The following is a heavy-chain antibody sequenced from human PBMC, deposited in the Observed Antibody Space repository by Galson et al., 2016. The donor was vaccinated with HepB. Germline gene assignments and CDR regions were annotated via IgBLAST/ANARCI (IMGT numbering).Heavy chain of an antibody. CDR2: IRSKVKSSTT. D-gene: IGHD3-3*01. V-gene: IGHV3-72*01. J-gene: IGHJ6*03. CDR1: GFTLSDHY. Sequence: SLRLSCAASGFTLSDHYMDWVRQAPGKGLEWVGRIRSKVKSSTTEYAASAKGRFTISRDDSKNSMYLQMNSLQSEDTAVYYCSGGSLTIVGAAEHYYMDVWGQGTTVTVSS. CDR3: SGGSLTIVGAAEHYYMDV.